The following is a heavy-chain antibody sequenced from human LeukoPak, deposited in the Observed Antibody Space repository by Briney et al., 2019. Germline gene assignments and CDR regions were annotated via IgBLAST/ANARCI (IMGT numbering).Heavy chain of an antibody. CDR2: INPNSGGT. CDR3: ARDSESYYYMDV. V-gene: IGHV1-2*04. CDR1: GYTFTGYY. Sequence: GASVKVSCKASGYTFTGYYMHWVRQAPGQGLEWMGWINPNSGGTNYAQKFQGWVTMTRDTSISTAYMELSRLRSDDTAVYYCARDSESYYYMDVWGKGTTVTVSS. J-gene: IGHJ6*03.